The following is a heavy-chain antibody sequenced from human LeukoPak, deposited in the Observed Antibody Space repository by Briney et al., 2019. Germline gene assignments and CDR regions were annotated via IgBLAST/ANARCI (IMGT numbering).Heavy chain of an antibody. CDR3: ARDAYRSRWLHP. J-gene: IGHJ5*02. Sequence: GGSLRLSCAASGFTFSSYWMSWVRLAPGKGLEWVANIKGDGSEKWYADSVKGRFTISRDNAQNSVHLQMNSLRAEDTAVYHCARDAYRSRWLHPWGQGTVVTLIS. CDR1: GFTFSSYW. D-gene: IGHD5-24*01. CDR2: IKGDGSEK. V-gene: IGHV3-7*01.